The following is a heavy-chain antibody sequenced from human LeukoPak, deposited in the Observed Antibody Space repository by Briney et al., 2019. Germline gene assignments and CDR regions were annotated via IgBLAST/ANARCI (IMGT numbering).Heavy chain of an antibody. CDR3: SKTIAVADPTDY. CDR2: IRYDGSNK. J-gene: IGHJ4*02. Sequence: GGSLRLSCSASRFTFSNFGMHWVRQAPGKGLEWVAFIRYDGSNKLYADSVKGRFTISRDNAKNSLYLQMNSLRAEDTAVYYCSKTIAVADPTDYWGQGTLVTASS. CDR1: RFTFSNFG. D-gene: IGHD6-19*01. V-gene: IGHV3-30*02.